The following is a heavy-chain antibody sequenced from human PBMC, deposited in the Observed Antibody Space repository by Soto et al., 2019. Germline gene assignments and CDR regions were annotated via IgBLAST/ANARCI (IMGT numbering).Heavy chain of an antibody. CDR2: IYYSGST. D-gene: IGHD2-2*01. Sequence: QLQLQESGPRLVKPSETLSLTCSVSGGSISSSSYSWGWIRQPPGKGLEWIGTIYYSGSTHYNPSHEGRVAISADPPNNQLSLRLSSVTAADTAVYYCGRQPGHCGSTTCFGYYSVDVWGQGTTVTVS. CDR3: GRQPGHCGSTTCFGYYSVDV. V-gene: IGHV4-39*01. CDR1: GGSISSSSYS. J-gene: IGHJ6*02.